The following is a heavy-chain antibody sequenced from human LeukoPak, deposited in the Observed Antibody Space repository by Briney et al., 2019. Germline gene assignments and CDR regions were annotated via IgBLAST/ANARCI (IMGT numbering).Heavy chain of an antibody. D-gene: IGHD6-19*01. Sequence: GRSLRLSCAASGFTLCSHAMHWVRQAPGKGLEWVAVISYDGSNKYYADYVKGRFTISRDNSKNTLYLQMNSLRAEDTAVYYCARDWQWLVKSGNIDYWGQGTLVTVSS. J-gene: IGHJ4*02. V-gene: IGHV3-30*04. CDR3: ARDWQWLVKSGNIDY. CDR1: GFTLCSHA. CDR2: ISYDGSNK.